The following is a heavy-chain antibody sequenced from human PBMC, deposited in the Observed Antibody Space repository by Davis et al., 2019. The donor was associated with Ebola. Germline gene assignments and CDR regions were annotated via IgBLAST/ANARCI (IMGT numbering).Heavy chain of an antibody. J-gene: IGHJ6*04. Sequence: ASVKVSCKASGYTFTSYYMHWVRQAPGQGLEWMGRINPNSGGTNYAQKFQGRVTMTRDTSISTAYMELSRLRSDDTAVYYCASGQQLVRYYYGMDVWGKGTTVTVSS. CDR2: INPNSGGT. CDR3: ASGQQLVRYYYGMDV. V-gene: IGHV1-2*06. CDR1: GYTFTSYY. D-gene: IGHD6-13*01.